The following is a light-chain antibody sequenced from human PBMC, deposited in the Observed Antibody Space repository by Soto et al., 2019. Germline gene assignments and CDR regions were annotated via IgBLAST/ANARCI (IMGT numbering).Light chain of an antibody. J-gene: IGKJ5*01. CDR2: DAS. Sequence: EIVLTQSPATLSLSPGERATLSCWASQSVSSYLAWYQQKPGQAPRLLIYDASNRATGIPARFSGSGSGTDLTLTISSLEPEDFAVYYCQQRSKWPITFGQGTRLEIK. V-gene: IGKV3-11*01. CDR3: QQRSKWPIT. CDR1: QSVSSY.